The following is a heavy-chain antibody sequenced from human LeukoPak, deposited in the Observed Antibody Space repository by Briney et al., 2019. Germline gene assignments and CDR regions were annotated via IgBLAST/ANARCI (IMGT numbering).Heavy chain of an antibody. CDR2: ISGSGGRT. D-gene: IGHD1-26*01. J-gene: IGHJ6*03. CDR1: GLTFSTYA. V-gene: IGHV3-23*01. Sequence: PGGSLRLSCAASGLTFSTYAMSWVRQAPGKGLEWVPGISGSGGRTYYADSVNGRFTISRDNSKNTLYLQMNSLRAEGTAIYYCAKGWDDDYFYYYMDVWGKGTTVTVSS. CDR3: AKGWDDDYFYYYMDV.